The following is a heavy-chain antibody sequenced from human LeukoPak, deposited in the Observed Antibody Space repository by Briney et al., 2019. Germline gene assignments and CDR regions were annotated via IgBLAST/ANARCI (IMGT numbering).Heavy chain of an antibody. CDR1: GYTFTSYG. J-gene: IGHJ4*02. CDR2: INAGNGNT. D-gene: IGHD3-10*01. Sequence: ASVKVSCKASGYTFTSYGISWVRQAPGQRLEWMGWINAGNGNTKYSQKFQGRVTITRDTSANTAYMKLSSLRSEDTAVYYCARDRGVTMVRGVIDSFDYWGQGTLVTVSS. CDR3: ARDRGVTMVRGVIDSFDY. V-gene: IGHV1-3*01.